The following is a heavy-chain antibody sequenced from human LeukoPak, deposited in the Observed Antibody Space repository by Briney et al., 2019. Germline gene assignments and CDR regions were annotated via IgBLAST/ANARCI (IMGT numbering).Heavy chain of an antibody. V-gene: IGHV1-46*01. CDR1: GYTFTSYY. Sequence: ASVKVSCKASGYTFTSYYMHWVRQAPGQGLEWMGIINPSGGSTSYAQKFQGRVTMTRDTSTSTVYMELSSLRSEDTAVYYCARDQGYSYGQPYNWFDPWGQGTLVTVSS. CDR3: ARDQGYSYGQPYNWFDP. J-gene: IGHJ5*02. CDR2: INPSGGST. D-gene: IGHD5-18*01.